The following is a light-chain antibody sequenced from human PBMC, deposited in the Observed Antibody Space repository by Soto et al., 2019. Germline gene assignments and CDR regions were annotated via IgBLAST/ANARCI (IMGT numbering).Light chain of an antibody. J-gene: IGLJ3*02. CDR1: SGHSSYA. CDR3: QAWGPGFRV. Sequence: QLVLTQSPSASASLGASVKLTCTLSSGHSSYAIAWHQQQPEKGPRYLMKINSDGTHSKGDGIPDRFSGSSSGAERYLAISSLQPEDEADYYCQAWGPGFRVFGGGTKLTVL. V-gene: IGLV4-69*01. CDR2: INSDGTH.